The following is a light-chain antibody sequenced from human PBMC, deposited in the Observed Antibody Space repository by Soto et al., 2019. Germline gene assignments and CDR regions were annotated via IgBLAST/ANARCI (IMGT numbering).Light chain of an antibody. Sequence: DVQMTQSPSTLSASVGDTVTITCRANENIDYYLAWYQQKPGRAPKLLIYKASSLESGVPSRFSGSGSGTEFTLTISSLQYDDFATYYCQHHNNYLYTFGQGTKLEI. CDR3: QHHNNYLYT. CDR2: KAS. CDR1: ENIDYY. V-gene: IGKV1-5*03. J-gene: IGKJ2*01.